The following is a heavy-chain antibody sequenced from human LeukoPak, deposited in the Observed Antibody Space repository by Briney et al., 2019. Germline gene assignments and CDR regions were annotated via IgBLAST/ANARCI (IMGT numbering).Heavy chain of an antibody. Sequence: GGSLRLSCAASGFMFRDYGMNWVRQVPGKGLEWVSGINWDASSTNHADSVKGRFTISRDNAKNSLYLQMNTLRAEDTALYYCARDFKNCTGGVCYFTAVADYWGQGTLVTVSS. D-gene: IGHD2-8*02. J-gene: IGHJ4*02. CDR3: ARDFKNCTGGVCYFTAVADY. V-gene: IGHV3-20*04. CDR1: GFMFRDYG. CDR2: INWDASST.